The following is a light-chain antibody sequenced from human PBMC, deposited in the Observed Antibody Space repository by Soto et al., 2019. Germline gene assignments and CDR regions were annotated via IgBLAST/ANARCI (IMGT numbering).Light chain of an antibody. CDR1: QDINKH. CDR2: DAS. Sequence: DIQMTQSPTSLSASVGDRVTITCQASQDINKHFNWYQQKPGKAPNFLIYDASNLKVGVPSSFSGSGSVTDFTFTITSHQPEYVATYYCQQYDNLPFTVGGGTKVEIK. J-gene: IGKJ4*01. V-gene: IGKV1-33*01. CDR3: QQYDNLPFT.